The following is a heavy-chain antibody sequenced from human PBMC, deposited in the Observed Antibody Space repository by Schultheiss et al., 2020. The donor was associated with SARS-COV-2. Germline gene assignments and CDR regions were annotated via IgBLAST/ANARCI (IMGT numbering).Heavy chain of an antibody. CDR3: ARGNWGYYYGMDV. Sequence: GGSLRLSCAASGFTFSSYAMSWVRQAPGKGLEWVANIKQDGSEKYYVDSVKGRFTISRHNSKNTLYLQMNSLRAEDTAVYYCARGNWGYYYGMDVWGQGTTVTVSS. CDR2: IKQDGSEK. V-gene: IGHV3-7*04. D-gene: IGHD7-27*01. J-gene: IGHJ6*02. CDR1: GFTFSSYA.